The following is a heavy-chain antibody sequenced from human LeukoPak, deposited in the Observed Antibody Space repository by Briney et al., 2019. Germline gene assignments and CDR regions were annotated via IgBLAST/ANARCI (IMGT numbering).Heavy chain of an antibody. CDR1: GFTFSSYG. CDR2: ISGSGANT. V-gene: IGHV3-23*01. J-gene: IGHJ6*02. D-gene: IGHD1-26*01. Sequence: PGASPRLSCAASGFTFSSYGMTWVRQAPGKGLXXXXXISGSGANTYYVGSVKGRFTISRDNSENIVHLQMSSLRAEDTAVYHCARVLKGESGALGVDVWGQGTTVTVSS. CDR3: ARVLKGESGALGVDV.